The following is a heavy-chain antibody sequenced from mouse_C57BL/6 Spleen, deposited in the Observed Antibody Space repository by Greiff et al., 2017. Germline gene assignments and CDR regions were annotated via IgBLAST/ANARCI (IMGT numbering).Heavy chain of an antibody. V-gene: IGHV14-4*01. D-gene: IGHD3-3*01. J-gene: IGHJ3*01. CDR3: TTRDSAWFAY. CDR1: GFNIKDDY. Sequence: EVQRVESGAELVRPGASGKLSCTASGFNIKDDYIHWVKQRPEQGLEWIGLIDPENGDTEYASKFQSKATITADTSSNTAYLQLSSLTSEDTAVYYCTTRDSAWFAYWGQGTLVTVSA. CDR2: IDPENGDT.